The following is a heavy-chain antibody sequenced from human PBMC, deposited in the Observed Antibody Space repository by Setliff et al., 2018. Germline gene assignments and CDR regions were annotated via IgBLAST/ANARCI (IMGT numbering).Heavy chain of an antibody. CDR1: GGTFSSYA. CDR3: ARDVFPVVTMVRGPSSDAFYI. D-gene: IGHD3-10*01. V-gene: IGHV1-69*10. J-gene: IGHJ3*02. CDR2: IIPILGIA. Sequence: SVKVSCKASGGTFSSYAISWVRQAPGQGIEWMGGIIPILGIANYAQKFQGRVTITADESTSTAYMELSSLRSEDTSVYYCARDVFPVVTMVRGPSSDAFYIWGQGTMVTVS.